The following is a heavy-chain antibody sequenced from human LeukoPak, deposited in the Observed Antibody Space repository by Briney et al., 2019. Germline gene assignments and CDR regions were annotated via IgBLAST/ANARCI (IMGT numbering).Heavy chain of an antibody. CDR2: IYSGGST. CDR1: GFTVSSNY. Sequence: PGGSLGLSCAASGFTVSSNYMSWVRQAPGKGLEWVSVIYSGGSTYYADSVKGRFTISRDNSKNTLYLQMNSLRAEDTAVYYCAREDYFDYWGQGTLVTVSS. V-gene: IGHV3-66*01. J-gene: IGHJ4*02. CDR3: AREDYFDY.